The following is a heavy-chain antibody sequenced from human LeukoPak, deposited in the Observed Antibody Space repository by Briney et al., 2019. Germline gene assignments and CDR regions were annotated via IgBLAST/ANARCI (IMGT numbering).Heavy chain of an antibody. J-gene: IGHJ3*01. Sequence: ASVKVSCKASGYTFINNWMHWVRQAPGQGLECMGWISGYTGDTKYAQILQGRFTVTTDTSTSTAYMELRSLTYDDTAVYYCARAGYCGDGGCRGGSAFDVWGQGTMVTVSS. V-gene: IGHV1-18*04. CDR2: ISGYTGDT. CDR1: GYTFINNW. CDR3: ARAGYCGDGGCRGGSAFDV. D-gene: IGHD2-15*01.